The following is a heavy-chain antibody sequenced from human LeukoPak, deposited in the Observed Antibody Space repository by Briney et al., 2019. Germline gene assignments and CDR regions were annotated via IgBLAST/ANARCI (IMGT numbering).Heavy chain of an antibody. CDR2: IYTGGNT. V-gene: IGHV3-53*04. Sequence: GGSLRLSCAASGFTISNYYMSWVRQAPGKGLEWVSVIYTGGNTYYTDAVKGRFTISRRNSKNTLYLRMNNLRAEDTAVYYCARGGPATTIDYWGRGTLVTVSS. CDR1: GFTISNYY. D-gene: IGHD1-1*01. J-gene: IGHJ4*02. CDR3: ARGGPATTIDY.